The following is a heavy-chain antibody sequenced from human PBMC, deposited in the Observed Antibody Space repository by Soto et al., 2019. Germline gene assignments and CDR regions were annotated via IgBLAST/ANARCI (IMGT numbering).Heavy chain of an antibody. CDR3: ARGYYSGSKQSSLDY. V-gene: IGHV1-69*01. J-gene: IGHJ4*02. CDR1: GGTFSSYT. Sequence: QLQLVQSGADVREPGSSVKVSCKASGGTFSSYTVIWVRQAPGQGLEWMGGITPTLNIAKYAEKFQGRVKITADESTSTDNMPLSSLRSEDTAVYFCARGYYSGSKQSSLDYWGQGTLVAVSS. CDR2: ITPTLNIA. D-gene: IGHD1-26*01.